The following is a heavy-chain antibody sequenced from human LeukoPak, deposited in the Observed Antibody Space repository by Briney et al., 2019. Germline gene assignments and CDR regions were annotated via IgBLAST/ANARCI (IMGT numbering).Heavy chain of an antibody. J-gene: IGHJ4*02. CDR2: INHSGST. V-gene: IGHV4-34*01. CDR1: VGSFSGYY. D-gene: IGHD3-3*01. Sequence: SETLSLTCALYVGSFSGYYWSWIRQPPGKGLECIGEINHSGSTNYNPSLQSRVTISVDTSKNQFSLKLSSVTAADTAVYYCARGPRIFGVVSNKRLDYWGQGTLVTVSS. CDR3: ARGPRIFGVVSNKRLDY.